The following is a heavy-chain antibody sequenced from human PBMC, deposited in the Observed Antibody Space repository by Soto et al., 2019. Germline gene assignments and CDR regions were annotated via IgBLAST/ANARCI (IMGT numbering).Heavy chain of an antibody. CDR1: GGSITSYF. CDR2: IYYSGST. D-gene: IGHD3-22*01. V-gene: IGHV4-59*01. CDR3: ARTYDGSGPNSGGYGFDI. Sequence: PSETLSLTCSVSGGSITSYFWSWIRQPPGKGLEWIAYIYYSGSTSYNPSLKSRVSISLDTSKNQFSLKLSSVTAADTAVYYCARTYDGSGPNSGGYGFDIWGQGTMVTVS. J-gene: IGHJ3*02.